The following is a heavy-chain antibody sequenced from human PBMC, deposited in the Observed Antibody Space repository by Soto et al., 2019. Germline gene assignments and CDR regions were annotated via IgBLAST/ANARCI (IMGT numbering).Heavy chain of an antibody. D-gene: IGHD3-10*01. CDR2: IFSNDEK. J-gene: IGHJ3*02. V-gene: IGHV2-26*01. CDR1: VFSLSNARMG. Sequence: QVTLKESGPVLVKPTETLTLTCTVSVFSLSNARMGVSWIRQPPGKALEWLAHIFSNDEKSYSTSLKSRLTISKDTSKSQVVLTMTNMDPVDTATYYCARTYYYPPPAHDAFDIWGQGTMVTVSS. CDR3: ARTYYYPPPAHDAFDI.